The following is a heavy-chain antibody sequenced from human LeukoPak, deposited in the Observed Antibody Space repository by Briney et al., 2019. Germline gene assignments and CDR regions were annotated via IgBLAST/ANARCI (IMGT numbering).Heavy chain of an antibody. CDR2: LHYSGNT. D-gene: IGHD2-2*01. CDR1: GASINSYF. Sequence: PSETLSLTCTVSGASINSYFWSWIRQPPGKGLEWVGYLHYSGNTNYNPSLKNRVTISVDTSKNQFSLKLTSLTAADTAVYYCARTSQGDPLWGQGTLVTVSS. V-gene: IGHV4-59*01. J-gene: IGHJ4*02. CDR3: ARTSQGDPL.